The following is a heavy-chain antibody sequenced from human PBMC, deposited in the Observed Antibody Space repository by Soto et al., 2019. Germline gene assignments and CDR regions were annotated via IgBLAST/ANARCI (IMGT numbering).Heavy chain of an antibody. CDR1: GFTFSSYG. D-gene: IGHD3-9*01. CDR2: IWYDGSNK. Sequence: LRLSCAASGFTFSSYGMHWVRQAPGKGLEWVAVIWYDGSNKYYADSVKGRFTISRDNSKNTLYLQMNSLRAEDTAVYYCARDDLEGYDILTGSSRPVDYYYGMDVWGQGTTVTVSS. J-gene: IGHJ6*02. CDR3: ARDDLEGYDILTGSSRPVDYYYGMDV. V-gene: IGHV3-33*01.